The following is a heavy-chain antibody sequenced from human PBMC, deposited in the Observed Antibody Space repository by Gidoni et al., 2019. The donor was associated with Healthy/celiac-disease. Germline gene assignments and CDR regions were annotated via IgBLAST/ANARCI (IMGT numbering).Heavy chain of an antibody. V-gene: IGHV5-51*03. CDR3: ARRSITMVRGELAGFDP. CDR1: GHTFTSYW. J-gene: IGHJ5*02. D-gene: IGHD3-10*01. CDR2: IYPGDSDT. Sequence: EVQLVQSGAEVKKPGESLKISCKGSGHTFTSYWNGWVRQMPGKGLEWMGIIYPGDSDTRYSPSFQGQVTISADKSISTAYLQWSSLKASDTAMYYCARRSITMVRGELAGFDPWGQGTLVTVSS.